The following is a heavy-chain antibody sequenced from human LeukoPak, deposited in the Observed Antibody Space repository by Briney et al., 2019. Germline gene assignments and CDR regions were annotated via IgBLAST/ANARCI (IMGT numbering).Heavy chain of an antibody. V-gene: IGHV4-31*03. D-gene: IGHD2-21*02. CDR1: GGSINSGAYY. CDR2: IYYSGST. J-gene: IGHJ6*02. Sequence: TSETLSLTRTVSGGSINSGAYYWTWIRQHPGKGLEWIGYIYYSGSTYYNPSLKSRLTISVDTSKNQFSLRLNSVTAADTAVYYCARDQVTAIADYYYYGMDVWGQGTTVTVSS. CDR3: ARDQVTAIADYYYYGMDV.